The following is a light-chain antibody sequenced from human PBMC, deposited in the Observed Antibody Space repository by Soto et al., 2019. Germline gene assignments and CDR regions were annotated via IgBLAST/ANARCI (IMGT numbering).Light chain of an antibody. V-gene: IGKV3-20*01. CDR3: QQYGSSPRT. CDR2: GVS. CDR1: QSVSSSY. J-gene: IGKJ1*01. Sequence: EIVLTQSPGTLSLSPGERATLSCRASQSVSSSYLAWYQQKPGQAPRLLIYGVSSRATGIPDRFSGRGSGTDFTLTISRLEPEDFAVYYCQQYGSSPRTFGQGTKVEIK.